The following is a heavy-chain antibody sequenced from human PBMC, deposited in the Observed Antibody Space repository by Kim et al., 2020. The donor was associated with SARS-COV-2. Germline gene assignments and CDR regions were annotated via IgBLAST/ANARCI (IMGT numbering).Heavy chain of an antibody. Sequence: PGKGQFTIARDYTKHTLYLQMTSLRAEDTAVYYCARGQGYYDSSGYLDYWGQGTLVTVSS. D-gene: IGHD3-22*01. J-gene: IGHJ4*02. CDR3: ARGQGYYDSSGYLDY. V-gene: IGHV3-30*01.